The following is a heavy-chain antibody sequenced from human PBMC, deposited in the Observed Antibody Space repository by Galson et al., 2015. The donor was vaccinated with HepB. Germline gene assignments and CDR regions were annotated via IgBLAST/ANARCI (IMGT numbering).Heavy chain of an antibody. J-gene: IGHJ4*02. Sequence: SLRLSCAASGFTFSSYWMSWVRQAPGKGLEWVANIKQDGSEKYYVDSVKGRFTISRDNAKNSLYLQMNSLRAEDTAVYYCARPRYSSSWYGGYYFDYWGQGTLVTVSS. CDR3: ARPRYSSSWYGGYYFDY. V-gene: IGHV3-7*03. D-gene: IGHD6-13*01. CDR2: IKQDGSEK. CDR1: GFTFSSYW.